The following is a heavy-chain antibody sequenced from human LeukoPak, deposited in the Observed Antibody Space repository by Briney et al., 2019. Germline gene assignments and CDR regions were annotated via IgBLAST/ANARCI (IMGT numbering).Heavy chain of an antibody. CDR3: ARDGSENYYGSGSYYNPSLGPSVDY. V-gene: IGHV3-30*04. Sequence: GGSLRLSCAASGFTFSSYAMHWVRQAPGKGLEWVAVISYDGSNNYYADSMKGRFTISRDNSKHTLYLQMNSLRAEDTAVYYCARDGSENYYGSGSYYNPSLGPSVDYWGQGTLVTVSS. CDR2: ISYDGSNN. J-gene: IGHJ4*02. CDR1: GFTFSSYA. D-gene: IGHD3-10*01.